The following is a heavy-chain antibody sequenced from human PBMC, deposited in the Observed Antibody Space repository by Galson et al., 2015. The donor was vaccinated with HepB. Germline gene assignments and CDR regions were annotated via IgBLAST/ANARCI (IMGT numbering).Heavy chain of an antibody. D-gene: IGHD3-22*01. CDR3: ATRGGYYDSSGYPYSFDY. CDR1: GGSISNGDYY. Sequence: LSLTCTVSGGSISNGDYYRSWIRQPPGKGLEWIGYIYYSGSTYYNPSLKSRVTISVDTSKNQFSLKLSSVTAADTAVYYCATRGGYYDSSGYPYSFDYWGQGTLVTVSS. CDR2: IYYSGST. J-gene: IGHJ4*02. V-gene: IGHV4-30-4*01.